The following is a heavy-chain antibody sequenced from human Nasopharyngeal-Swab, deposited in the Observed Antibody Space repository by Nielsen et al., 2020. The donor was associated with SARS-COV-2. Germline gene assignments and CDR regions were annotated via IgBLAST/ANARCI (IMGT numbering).Heavy chain of an antibody. Sequence: SETLSLTCAVYGGSFSGYYRSWIRQPPGKGLEWIGEINHSGSTNYNPSLKSRVTISVDTSKNQFSLKLSSVTAADTAVYYCAQTYCGGDCYSWGQGTLVTVSS. D-gene: IGHD2-21*02. V-gene: IGHV4-34*01. CDR3: AQTYCGGDCYS. J-gene: IGHJ4*02. CDR2: INHSGST. CDR1: GGSFSGYY.